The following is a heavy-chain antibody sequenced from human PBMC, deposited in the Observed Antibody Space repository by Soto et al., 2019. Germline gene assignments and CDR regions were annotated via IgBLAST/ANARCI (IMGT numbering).Heavy chain of an antibody. J-gene: IGHJ5*02. CDR1: GFTFSRFW. CDR2: IDSDGSST. Sequence: EVQLVESGGGLVQPGGSLRLSCAASGFTFSRFWMHWVRQAPGKGLLWVSRIDSDGSSTNYADSVKGRFTVSRDNAKNTLYRQMNSLSAEDTAVYYCARVGGYNWFDTWGQGTVVTVSS. CDR3: ARVGGYNWFDT. V-gene: IGHV3-74*01.